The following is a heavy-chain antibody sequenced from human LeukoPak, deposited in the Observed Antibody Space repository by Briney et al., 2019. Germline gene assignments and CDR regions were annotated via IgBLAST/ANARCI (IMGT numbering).Heavy chain of an antibody. J-gene: IGHJ3*02. CDR3: AKSMGALSPDDAFDI. CDR1: AFTFSNYA. D-gene: IGHD3-16*01. V-gene: IGHV3-23*01. CDR2: VSGSGVST. Sequence: PGGSLRLSCAASAFTFSNYAMTWVRQGPGKGLEWVSGVSGSGVSTYYADSVKGRFTISRDNSKNTLYLQMNSLRAEDTAVYYCAKSMGALSPDDAFDIWGQGTMVTVSS.